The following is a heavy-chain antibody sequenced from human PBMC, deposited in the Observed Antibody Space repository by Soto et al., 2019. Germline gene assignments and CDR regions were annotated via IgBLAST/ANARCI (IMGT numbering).Heavy chain of an antibody. Sequence: VQLVESGGGVVQPGRSLRLSCAASGFNFRSYGMHWVRQAPGKGLEWVAVISYDGSAKWYVDSVKGRFTISRDTFKNILYLQMNSLRAEDTAVYYCAKDEGAEDDILTGYPLFDYRGQGILVTVSS. V-gene: IGHV3-30*18. CDR3: AKDEGAEDDILTGYPLFDY. CDR2: ISYDGSAK. J-gene: IGHJ4*02. D-gene: IGHD3-9*01. CDR1: GFNFRSYG.